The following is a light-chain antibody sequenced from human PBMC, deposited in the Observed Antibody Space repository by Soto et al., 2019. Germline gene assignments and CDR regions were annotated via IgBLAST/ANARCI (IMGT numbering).Light chain of an antibody. CDR3: AAWDDSLNGFYV. V-gene: IGLV1-44*01. CDR2: SNN. Sequence: QPVLTQPPSASGTPGQRVTISCSGSSSNIGSNTVNWYQQLPGTAPKLLIYSNNQRPSGVPDRFSGSKSGTSASLAISGLQYEDEADYYCAAWDDSLNGFYVFGTGTKLTV. J-gene: IGLJ1*01. CDR1: SSNIGSNT.